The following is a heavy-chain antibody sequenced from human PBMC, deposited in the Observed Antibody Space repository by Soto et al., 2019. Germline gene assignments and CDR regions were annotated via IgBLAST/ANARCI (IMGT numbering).Heavy chain of an antibody. CDR1: GFTVSSNY. CDR2: IYSGGST. D-gene: IGHD4-17*01. CDR3: ATHYGDLVWYFDL. J-gene: IGHJ2*01. V-gene: IGHV3-53*04. Sequence: EVQLVESGGGLVQPGGSLRLSCAASGFTVSSNYMSWVRQAPGKGLEWVSVIYSGGSTYYADSVKGRFTISRHNSKNTLYLQMNSLRAEDTAVYYCATHYGDLVWYFDLWGRGTLVTVSS.